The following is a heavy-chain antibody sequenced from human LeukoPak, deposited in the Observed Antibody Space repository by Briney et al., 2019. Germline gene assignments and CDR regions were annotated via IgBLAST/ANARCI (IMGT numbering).Heavy chain of an antibody. CDR3: ARGTTYYYDRTYYFDY. D-gene: IGHD3-22*01. J-gene: IGHJ4*02. CDR1: GGSISSYY. V-gene: IGHV4-59*01. Sequence: SSETLSLTCTVSGGSISSYYWSWIRQPPGKGLEWIGYIYYSGSTNYNPSLKSRVTISVDTSKNQFSLKLSPVTAADTAVYYCARGTTYYYDRTYYFDYWGQGTLVTVSS. CDR2: IYYSGST.